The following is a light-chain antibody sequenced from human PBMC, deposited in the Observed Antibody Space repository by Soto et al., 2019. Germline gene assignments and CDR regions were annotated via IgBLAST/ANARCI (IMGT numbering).Light chain of an antibody. CDR3: QQYHNWPPWT. Sequence: EIMMTQSPATLSVSPGGRATLSFRASQSISSNLAWYQQKPGQAPRLLIYGASTRATGIPARFSGSGPGTEFTLTITSLQSEDVAVYYCQQYHNWPPWTFGQGTKVDI. CDR1: QSISSN. J-gene: IGKJ1*01. CDR2: GAS. V-gene: IGKV3-15*01.